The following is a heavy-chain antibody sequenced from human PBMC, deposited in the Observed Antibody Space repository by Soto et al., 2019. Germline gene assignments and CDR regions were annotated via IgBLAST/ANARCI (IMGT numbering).Heavy chain of an antibody. CDR2: IYYSGST. Sequence: SETLSLTCTVSGGSIGSSSYYWGWIRQPPGKGLEWIGSIYYSGSTYYNPSLKSRVTISVDTSKNQFSLKLSSVTAADTAVYYCARQGYGADRHDAFDIWGQGTMVT. J-gene: IGHJ3*02. CDR3: ARQGYGADRHDAFDI. D-gene: IGHD4-17*01. V-gene: IGHV4-39*01. CDR1: GGSIGSSSYY.